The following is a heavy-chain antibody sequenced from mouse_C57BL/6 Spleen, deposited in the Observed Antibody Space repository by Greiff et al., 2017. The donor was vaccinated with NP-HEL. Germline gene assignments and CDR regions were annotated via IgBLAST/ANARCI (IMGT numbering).Heavy chain of an antibody. CDR1: GYTFTSYW. CDR2: IYPSDSET. V-gene: IGHV1-61*01. CDR3: ARPYYGNSYAMDY. J-gene: IGHJ4*01. D-gene: IGHD2-10*01. Sequence: QVQLQQPGAELVRPGSSVKLSCKASGYTFTSYWMDWVKQRPGQGLEWIGNIYPSDSETHYNQKFKDKATLTVDKSSSTAYMQLSSLTSEDSAVYYCARPYYGNSYAMDYWGQGTSVTVSS.